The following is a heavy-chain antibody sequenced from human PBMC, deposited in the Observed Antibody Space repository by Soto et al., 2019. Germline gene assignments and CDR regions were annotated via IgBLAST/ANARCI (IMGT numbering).Heavy chain of an antibody. V-gene: IGHV3-21*01. CDR2: ISSSSSYI. D-gene: IGHD3-3*01. CDR3: ARVVGALRFLEWLSTSYYGMDV. J-gene: IGHJ6*02. Sequence: GGSLRLSCAASGFTFSSYSMNWVRQAPGKGLEWVSSISSSSSYIYYADSVKGRFTISRDNAKNSLYLQMNSLRAEDTAVYYCARVVGALRFLEWLSTSYYGMDVWGQGTTVTVSS. CDR1: GFTFSSYS.